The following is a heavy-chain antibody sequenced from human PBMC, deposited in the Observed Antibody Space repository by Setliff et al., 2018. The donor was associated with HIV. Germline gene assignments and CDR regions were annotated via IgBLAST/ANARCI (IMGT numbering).Heavy chain of an antibody. Sequence: GGSLRLSCAASGLTDTYNYMSWVRQAPGKGLEWVSVIYAGGSTYYADSVKGRFTISRDNSNNTLYLQMSSLRVEDTAVYYCARGGGSGYYSAPFDYWGRGTLVTVSS. CDR3: ARGGGSGYYSAPFDY. J-gene: IGHJ4*02. CDR1: GLTDTYNY. CDR2: IYAGGST. D-gene: IGHD3-22*01. V-gene: IGHV3-53*01.